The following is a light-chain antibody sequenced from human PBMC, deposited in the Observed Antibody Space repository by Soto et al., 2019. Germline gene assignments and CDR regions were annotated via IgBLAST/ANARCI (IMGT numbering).Light chain of an antibody. J-gene: IGKJ4*01. V-gene: IGKV1-5*01. CDR1: QSISSW. CDR3: QQYNSYPLT. CDR2: DAS. Sequence: AHLPSTLSASVRDRVTITCRASQSISSWLAWYQQKPGKAPKLLIYDASSLESGVPSRFSGSGSGTEFTLTISSLQPDDFATYYCQQYNSYPLTFGGGTKVDI.